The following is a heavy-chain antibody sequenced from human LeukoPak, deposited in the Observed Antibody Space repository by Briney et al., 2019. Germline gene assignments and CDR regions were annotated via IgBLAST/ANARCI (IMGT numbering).Heavy chain of an antibody. CDR2: INPNSGGT. Sequence: ASVKVSCKASGYTFTGYYMHWVRQAPGQGLEWMGWINPNSGGTNYAQKFQGRVTMTRDTSISTAYMELSRPRSDDTAVYYCARDIMSPYYYDRLNPVVWFDPWGQGTLVTVSS. J-gene: IGHJ5*02. CDR3: ARDIMSPYYYDRLNPVVWFDP. D-gene: IGHD3-22*01. CDR1: GYTFTGYY. V-gene: IGHV1-2*02.